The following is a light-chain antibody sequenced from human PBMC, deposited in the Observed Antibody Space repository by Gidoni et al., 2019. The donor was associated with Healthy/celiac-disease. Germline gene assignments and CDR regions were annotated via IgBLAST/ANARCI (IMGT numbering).Light chain of an antibody. Sequence: VLPQSPGTLSLSPGERATLSCRASQSVSSSYLAWYQQKPGQAPRLLIYGASSRATGIPDRFSGSGSGTDFTLTISRLEPEDFAVYYCQQYGSSPLCSFGQGTKLEIK. CDR2: GAS. CDR1: QSVSSSY. J-gene: IGKJ2*04. V-gene: IGKV3-20*01. CDR3: QQYGSSPLCS.